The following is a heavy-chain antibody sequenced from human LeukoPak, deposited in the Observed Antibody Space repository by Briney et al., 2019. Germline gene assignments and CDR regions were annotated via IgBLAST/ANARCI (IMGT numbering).Heavy chain of an antibody. CDR1: GFIFSDST. J-gene: IGHJ4*02. CDR3: ARERSWHGPLDY. V-gene: IGHV3-30*04. Sequence: GRSLRLSCAASGFIFSDSTMHWVRQAPGKGLEWVAAASFHGSNTYYADSMKGRFTISRDNSKNTVYLQMNSLRTEDTAVYYCARERSWHGPLDYWGQGTLVTVSS. CDR2: ASFHGSNT.